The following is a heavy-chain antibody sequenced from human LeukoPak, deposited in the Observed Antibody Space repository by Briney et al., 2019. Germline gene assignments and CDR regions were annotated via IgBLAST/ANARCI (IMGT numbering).Heavy chain of an antibody. Sequence: GASVKVSCKASGYTFTGYYIHWVRQAPGQGLEWMGWINPKSGGTNYAQKFQGRVTTTRDTSISTAYMELSRLRSDDTAVYYCARDERYDSSGYPFDYWGQGTLVSVSS. D-gene: IGHD3-22*01. J-gene: IGHJ4*02. V-gene: IGHV1-2*02. CDR2: INPKSGGT. CDR3: ARDERYDSSGYPFDY. CDR1: GYTFTGYY.